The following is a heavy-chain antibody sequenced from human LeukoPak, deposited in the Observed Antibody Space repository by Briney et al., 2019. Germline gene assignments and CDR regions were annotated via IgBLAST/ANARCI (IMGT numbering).Heavy chain of an antibody. CDR1: GVTFFTSR. J-gene: IGHJ4*02. V-gene: IGHV1-18*01. CDR2: ISAYYGNT. D-gene: IGHD1-26*01. Sequence: ASVKISSKTSGVTFFTSRITSVRQTPGQKLEWMGGISAYYGNTYYVETLRGRVAMTRDTSTSTTYMDRRSLTADDTAVCACARLGGGSHYYYYFGGQGNGVTVS. CDR3: ARLGGGSHYYYYF.